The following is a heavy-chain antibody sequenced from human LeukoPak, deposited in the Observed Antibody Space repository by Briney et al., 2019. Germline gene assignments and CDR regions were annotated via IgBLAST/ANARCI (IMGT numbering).Heavy chain of an antibody. V-gene: IGHV4-59*01. J-gene: IGHJ5*02. CDR1: GGSISSYY. CDR2: IYYSGST. Sequence: SSETLSLTCTVSGGSISSYYWSWIRQPPGKGLEWIGYIYYSGSTNYNPSLKSRVTISVDTSKNQFSLKLSSVTAADTAVYYCARETYYDFWSGYHNWFDPWGQGTLVTVSS. CDR3: ARETYYDFWSGYHNWFDP. D-gene: IGHD3-3*01.